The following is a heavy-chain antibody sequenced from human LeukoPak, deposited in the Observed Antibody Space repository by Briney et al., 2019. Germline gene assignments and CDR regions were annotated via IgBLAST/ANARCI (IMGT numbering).Heavy chain of an antibody. Sequence: GGSVRLSCAASGFTFSSYAMHWVRQAPGKGLEWVAVISYDGSNKYYADSVKGRFTISRDNSKNTLYLQMNSLRAEDTAVYYCARGPAAQLVNYFDYWGQGTLVTVSS. CDR2: ISYDGSNK. D-gene: IGHD6-13*01. V-gene: IGHV3-30-3*01. J-gene: IGHJ4*02. CDR3: ARGPAAQLVNYFDY. CDR1: GFTFSSYA.